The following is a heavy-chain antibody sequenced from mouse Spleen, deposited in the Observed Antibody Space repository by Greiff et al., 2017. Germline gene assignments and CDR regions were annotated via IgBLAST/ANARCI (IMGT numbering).Heavy chain of an antibody. CDR2: IDPRDGST. V-gene: IGHV1-85*01. CDR1: GYTFTSYA. CDR3: ARSAQLIFDY. D-gene: IGHD4-1*02. Sequence: VQLQQSGPELVKPGASVKLSCKASGYTFTSYAINWVKQRPGQGLEWIGWIDPRDGSTKYNEKFKGKATLTVDTSSSTAYMELHSLTSEDSAVYFCARSAQLIFDYWGQGTTLTVSS. J-gene: IGHJ2*01.